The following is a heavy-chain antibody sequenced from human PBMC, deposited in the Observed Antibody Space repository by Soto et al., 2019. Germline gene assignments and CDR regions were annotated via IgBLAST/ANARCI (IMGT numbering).Heavy chain of an antibody. CDR1: SFSLSSNRVG. CDR2: IYWDDDR. D-gene: IGHD3-16*01. CDR3: AHLMITFGGVSEDDAFDI. J-gene: IGHJ3*02. Sequence: QITLEESGPTLVEPTQTLTLTCTFSSFSLSSNRVGVGWIRQPPGRGLEWLAVIYWDDDRRYSPSLKSRLSIPKGTSKNQVVLTMTNMDPVDAATYYCAHLMITFGGVSEDDAFDIWGQGTRVTVSS. V-gene: IGHV2-5*02.